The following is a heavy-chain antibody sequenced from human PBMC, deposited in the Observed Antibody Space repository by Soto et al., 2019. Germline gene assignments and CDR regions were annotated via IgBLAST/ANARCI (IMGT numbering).Heavy chain of an antibody. CDR1: GFTFSSYA. CDR3: ARDKHSGYVCYYGMDV. CDR2: ISYDGSNK. J-gene: IGHJ6*02. D-gene: IGHD5-12*01. V-gene: IGHV3-30-3*01. Sequence: QVQLVDSGGGVVQPGRSLRLSCAASGFTFSSYAMHWVRQAPGKGLEWVAVISYDGSNKYYADSVKGRFTISRDNSKNTLYLQMNSLRAEDTAVYYCARDKHSGYVCYYGMDVWGQGTTVTVSS.